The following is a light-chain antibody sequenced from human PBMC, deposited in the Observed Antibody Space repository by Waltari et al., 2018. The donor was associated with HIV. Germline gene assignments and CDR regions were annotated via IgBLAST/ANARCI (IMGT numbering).Light chain of an antibody. V-gene: IGLV1-40*01. CDR2: GNA. CDR3: QSYDSSLTGSV. CDR1: SSNIGAGYD. J-gene: IGLJ2*01. Sequence: QYVLTQPPSVSGAPGQRVTISCTGSSSNIGAGYDVHWYQQLPGTAPKLLIYGNAKRRSGVPDRFSGSKSGTSPTLSSTELQAEDEADYYCQSYDSSLTGSVFGGGTKLTVL.